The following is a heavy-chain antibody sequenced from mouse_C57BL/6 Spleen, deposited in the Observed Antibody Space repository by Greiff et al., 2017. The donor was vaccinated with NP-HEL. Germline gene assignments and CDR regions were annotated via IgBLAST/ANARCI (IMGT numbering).Heavy chain of an antibody. Sequence: EVQLVESGGDLVKPGGSLKLSCAASGFTFSSYGMSWVRQTPDKRLEWVATISSGGSYTYYPDSVKGRFTISRDNAKNTLYLQMSSLKSEDTAMYYCARQDDGYYYAMDYWGQGTSVTVSS. D-gene: IGHD2-3*01. CDR1: GFTFSSYG. J-gene: IGHJ4*01. CDR3: ARQDDGYYYAMDY. CDR2: ISSGGSYT. V-gene: IGHV5-6*01.